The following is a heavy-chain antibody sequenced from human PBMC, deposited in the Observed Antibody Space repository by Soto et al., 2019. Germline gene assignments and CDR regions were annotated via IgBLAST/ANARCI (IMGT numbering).Heavy chain of an antibody. V-gene: IGHV3-23*01. Sequence: AISGSGGSTYYADSVKGRVTISRDNSKNTLYLQMNSLRAEAPDVYYCAQSYVVVAATDYWGQGTLVTVSS. CDR2: ISGSGGST. D-gene: IGHD2-15*01. CDR3: AQSYVVVAATDY. J-gene: IGHJ4*02.